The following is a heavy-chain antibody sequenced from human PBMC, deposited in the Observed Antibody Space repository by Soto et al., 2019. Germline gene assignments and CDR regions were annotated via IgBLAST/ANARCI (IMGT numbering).Heavy chain of an antibody. J-gene: IGHJ6*02. V-gene: IGHV3-23*01. Sequence: PGGSLRLSCVACGFTFSSYSIGWVRQAPWKGLDWVSVISGSGGITYSADSVKGRFTISRDNSKNILYLQMNSLRAEDTAVYYCAKGITDTGGYYYYSMDVSGQRTALTLSS. CDR2: ISGSGGIT. CDR3: AKGITDTGGYYYYSMDV. D-gene: IGHD2-15*01. CDR1: GFTFSSYS.